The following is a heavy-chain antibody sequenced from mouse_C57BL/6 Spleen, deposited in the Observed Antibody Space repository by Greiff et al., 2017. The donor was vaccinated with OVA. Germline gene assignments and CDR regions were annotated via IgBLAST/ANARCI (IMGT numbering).Heavy chain of an antibody. CDR3: ARLLTVVAHAGDY. CDR1: GYTFTSYW. J-gene: IGHJ4*01. D-gene: IGHD1-1*01. Sequence: QVQLQQSGAELAKPGASVKLSCKASGYTFTSYWMHWVKQRPGQGLEWIGYINPSSGYTKYNQKFKDKATLTADKSSSTAYMQLSSLTYEDSAVYYCARLLTVVAHAGDYWGQGTSVTVSS. V-gene: IGHV1-7*01. CDR2: INPSSGYT.